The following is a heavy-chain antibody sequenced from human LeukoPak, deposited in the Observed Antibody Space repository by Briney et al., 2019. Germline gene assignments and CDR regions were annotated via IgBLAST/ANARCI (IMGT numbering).Heavy chain of an antibody. Sequence: PSETLSLTCTVSDDSISSGSYYWSWIRQPAGKGLEWIGRIYTSGSANYNPSLKSRVTISVDTSKNQFSLRLTSVTAADTAVYYCARQTGSGLFILPGGQGTLVTVSS. CDR3: ARQTGSGLFILP. CDR2: IYTSGSA. D-gene: IGHD3/OR15-3a*01. J-gene: IGHJ4*02. V-gene: IGHV4-61*02. CDR1: DDSISSGSYY.